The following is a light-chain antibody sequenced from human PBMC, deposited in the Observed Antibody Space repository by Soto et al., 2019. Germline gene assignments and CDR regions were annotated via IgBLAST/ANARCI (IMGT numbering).Light chain of an antibody. CDR2: AAS. J-gene: IGKJ1*01. CDR1: QGINNY. V-gene: IGKV1-27*01. CDR3: QKYDKSTWA. Sequence: DIQMTQSPSSLSASVGDRVTITCRASQGINNYLAWYQQRPAKVPRLLIYAASTLQSGVPSRFSGSVSGTEFTLTISSRQPEAVAAYYCQKYDKSTWAFGQGTKVDTK.